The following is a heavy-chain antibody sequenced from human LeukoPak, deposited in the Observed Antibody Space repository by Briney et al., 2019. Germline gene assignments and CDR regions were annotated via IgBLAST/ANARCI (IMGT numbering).Heavy chain of an antibody. D-gene: IGHD2-2*01. CDR2: VKADGRET. CDR1: GFNPRHYW. V-gene: IGHV3-7*01. Sequence: GGSLRLSCETSGFNPRHYWMSWVRQAPGKGLEWVANVKADGRETYYVDSVKGRFTISRDNSKNTLFLQMNSLRGEDTAVYYCAKDRLVVAPAAMTSNFDYWGQGTLVTVSS. J-gene: IGHJ4*02. CDR3: AKDRLVVAPAAMTSNFDY.